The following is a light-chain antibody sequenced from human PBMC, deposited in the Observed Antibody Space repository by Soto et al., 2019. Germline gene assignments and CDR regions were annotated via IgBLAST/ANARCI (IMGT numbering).Light chain of an antibody. V-gene: IGKV3-11*01. CDR2: DAS. J-gene: IGKJ1*01. CDR3: QQRPSWT. CDR1: QSISSY. Sequence: EIVLTQSPATLSLSPGERATLSCRASQSISSYLDWYQQKPGQAPRLLIYDASNRATGIPARFSGSGSGTDFTLTISSLEPEDFAVYYCQQRPSWTFGQGTKVEI.